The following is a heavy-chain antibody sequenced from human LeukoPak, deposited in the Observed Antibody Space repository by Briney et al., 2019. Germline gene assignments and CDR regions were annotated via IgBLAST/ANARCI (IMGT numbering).Heavy chain of an antibody. CDR2: ISAYNGNT. CDR1: GYTFTSYG. D-gene: IGHD3-16*02. J-gene: IGHJ4*02. V-gene: IGHV1-18*01. CDR3: ARDPVAYYDYVWGSYRWDYYFDY. Sequence: ASVEVSCKASGYTFTSYGISRVRQAPGQGLEWMGWISAYNGNTNYAQKLQGRVTMTTDTSTSTAYMELRSLRSDDTAVYYCARDPVAYYDYVWGSYRWDYYFDYWGQGTLVTVSS.